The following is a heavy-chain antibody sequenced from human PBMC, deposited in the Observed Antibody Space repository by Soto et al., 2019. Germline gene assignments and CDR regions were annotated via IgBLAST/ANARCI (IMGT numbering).Heavy chain of an antibody. CDR2: INSDGSST. V-gene: IGHV3-74*01. CDR3: ARDPREYSGYDSN. CDR1: GFTFSSYW. J-gene: IGHJ4*02. Sequence: GGSLRLSCAASGFTFSSYWMHWVRQAPGKGLVWVSRINSDGSSTSYADSAKGRFTISRDNAKNTLYLQMNSLRAEDTAVYYCARDPREYSGYDSNWGQGTLVTVSS. D-gene: IGHD5-12*01.